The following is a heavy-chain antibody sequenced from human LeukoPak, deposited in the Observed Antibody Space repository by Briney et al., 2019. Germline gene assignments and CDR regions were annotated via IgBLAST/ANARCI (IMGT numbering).Heavy chain of an antibody. CDR3: ARRLDLGSIVVVVAATGCFDY. CDR1: GFTFRSYA. Sequence: GGSLRLSCAASGFTFRSYAMSWVRQALGRGLEWVSSISGSGGSTYYADSVKGRFTISRDNSKNTLYLQMNSLRAEDTAIYYCARRLDLGSIVVVVAATGCFDYWGQGTLVTVSS. CDR2: ISGSGGST. J-gene: IGHJ4*02. D-gene: IGHD2-15*01. V-gene: IGHV3-23*01.